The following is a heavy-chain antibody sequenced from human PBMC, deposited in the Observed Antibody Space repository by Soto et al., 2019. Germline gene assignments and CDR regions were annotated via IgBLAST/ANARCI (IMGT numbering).Heavy chain of an antibody. D-gene: IGHD5-18*01. J-gene: IGHJ5*02. Sequence: PSETLSLTCTVSGGSITSSSHYWGWIRQPPGKGLECIGNIYYDGNTYYNPSLKSRVTISLDTSKNQFSLRLNSVTAADTAVYYCARADTAMDPPGSLGQGILVTVSS. CDR3: ARADTAMDPPGS. CDR2: IYYDGNT. CDR1: GGSITSSSHY. V-gene: IGHV4-39*01.